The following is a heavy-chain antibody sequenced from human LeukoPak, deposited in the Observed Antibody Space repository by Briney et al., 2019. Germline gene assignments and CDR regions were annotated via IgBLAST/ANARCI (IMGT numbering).Heavy chain of an antibody. J-gene: IGHJ5*02. CDR3: ARDNSVEDTAWWFDP. CDR2: IYASGST. CDR1: GGSISSYY. D-gene: IGHD4-23*01. Sequence: SETLSLTCTVSGGSISSYYWSWIRQPAGKGLEWIGRIYASGSTDYNPSLKSRVTISRDTSKNEFSLILSSVTAADTAVYYCARDNSVEDTAWWFDPWGQGTLVTVSS. V-gene: IGHV4-4*07.